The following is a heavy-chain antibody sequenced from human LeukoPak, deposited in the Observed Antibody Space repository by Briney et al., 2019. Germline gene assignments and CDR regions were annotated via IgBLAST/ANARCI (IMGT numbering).Heavy chain of an antibody. Sequence: SQTLSLTCAISGDSVSSNSAAWTWIRQSPSRGLQWLGRTYYKSKWYDDYAVSVRSRIIINPDTSRNQFSLQLRSVTPEDTAVYFCAILKVTLVRGIIYDYYGLDVWGQGTPVSVSS. J-gene: IGHJ6*02. CDR2: TYYKSKWYD. CDR3: AILKVTLVRGIIYDYYGLDV. CDR1: GDSVSSNSAA. V-gene: IGHV6-1*01. D-gene: IGHD3-10*01.